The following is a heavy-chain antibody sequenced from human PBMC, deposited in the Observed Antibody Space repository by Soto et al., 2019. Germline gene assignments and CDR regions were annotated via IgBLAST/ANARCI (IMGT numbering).Heavy chain of an antibody. CDR2: IYTSGST. J-gene: IGHJ4*02. CDR3: ARGGRYYYGSGSYSLNY. V-gene: IGHV4-4*07. Sequence: SETLSLTCTVSGGSISSYYWSWIRQPAGKGLEWIGRIYTSGSTNYNPSLKGRVTMSVDTSKNQFSLKLSSVTAADTAVYYCARGGRYYYGSGSYSLNYWGQGTLVTVSS. CDR1: GGSISSYY. D-gene: IGHD3-10*01.